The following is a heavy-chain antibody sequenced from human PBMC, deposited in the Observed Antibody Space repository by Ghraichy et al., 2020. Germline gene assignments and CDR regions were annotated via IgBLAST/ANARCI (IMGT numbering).Heavy chain of an antibody. CDR3: ARGLTMVRGAGPDY. Sequence: SQTLSLTCTVSGGSISSGDYYWTWIRQPPGKGLEWIGYIYYSGSTYYNPSLKSRITISLDTSKNQFSLKLSSVTAADTAVYYCARGLTMVRGAGPDYWGQGTLVTVSS. J-gene: IGHJ4*02. D-gene: IGHD3-10*01. CDR2: IYYSGST. CDR1: GGSISSGDYY. V-gene: IGHV4-30-4*01.